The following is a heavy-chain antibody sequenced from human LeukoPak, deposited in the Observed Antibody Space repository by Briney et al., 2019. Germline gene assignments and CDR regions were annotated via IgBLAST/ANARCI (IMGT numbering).Heavy chain of an antibody. CDR3: ARGAMSIAARYMDV. CDR2: IYTSGST. V-gene: IGHV4-39*07. J-gene: IGHJ6*03. D-gene: IGHD6-6*01. Sequence: SETLSLTCTVSGGSISSSSYYWGWIRQPPGKGLEWIGRIYTSGSTNYNPSLKSRVTMSVDTSKNQFSLKLSSVTAADTAVYYCARGAMSIAARYMDVWGKGTTVTVSS. CDR1: GGSISSSSYY.